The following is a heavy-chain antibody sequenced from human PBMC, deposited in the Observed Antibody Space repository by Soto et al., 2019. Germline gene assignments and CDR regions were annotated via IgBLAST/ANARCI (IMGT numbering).Heavy chain of an antibody. CDR3: SKTAHGWPSASDI. Sequence: PGGSLRLSCAASGFTFSSYAMSWVRQAPGKGLEWVSAISGSGGTTYYADSVKGRFTFSRDNSKNTLYLQMNSLRAEDTAVYYCSKTAHGWPSASDIWCPGLMVTLSS. J-gene: IGHJ3*02. V-gene: IGHV3-23*01. CDR1: GFTFSSYA. CDR2: ISGSGGTT. D-gene: IGHD6-19*01.